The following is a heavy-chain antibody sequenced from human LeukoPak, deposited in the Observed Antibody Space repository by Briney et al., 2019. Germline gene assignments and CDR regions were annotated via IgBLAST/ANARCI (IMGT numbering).Heavy chain of an antibody. V-gene: IGHV1-18*01. J-gene: IGHJ4*02. CDR2: MSGYIGNT. D-gene: IGHD6-13*01. CDR1: GYTFSTYG. Sequence: ASVKVSCKASGYTFSTYGISWVRHTPRQGLEWVGWMSGYIGNTNYAQKVQGRVTMTADKGTSTAYMELRSLRADDTAVYYCTRDRSDGYFDYWGQGTLVTVSS. CDR3: TRDRSDGYFDY.